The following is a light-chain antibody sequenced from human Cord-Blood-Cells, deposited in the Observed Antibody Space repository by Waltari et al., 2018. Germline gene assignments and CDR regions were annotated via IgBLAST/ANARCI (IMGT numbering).Light chain of an antibody. V-gene: IGLV2-14*03. CDR2: VVS. Sequence: QSALTQPASVSGSPGQSITISCTGTSSDVGGYNYVSWYQKHPGKAPKLVIYVVSKRPSGVSTRFSGSKSGNTASLTISGLQAEDEADYYCSSYTSSSTPLFGGGTKLTVL. CDR1: SSDVGGYNY. CDR3: SSYTSSSTPL. J-gene: IGLJ3*02.